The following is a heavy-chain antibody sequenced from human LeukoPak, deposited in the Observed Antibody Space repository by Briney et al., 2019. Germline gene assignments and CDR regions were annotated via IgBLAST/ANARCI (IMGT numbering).Heavy chain of an antibody. CDR1: GFAVSSNY. V-gene: IGHV3-53*01. Sequence: GGSLRLSFAASGFAVSSNYMRWVRQAPGKGLEWVSVVYSGGSTYYADSVKGRFTISRDNSKNTLYLQMNSLRAEDTAVYYCARAVSGSSPSDYWGQGTLVTVSS. J-gene: IGHJ4*02. CDR2: VYSGGST. CDR3: ARAVSGSSPSDY. D-gene: IGHD3-16*01.